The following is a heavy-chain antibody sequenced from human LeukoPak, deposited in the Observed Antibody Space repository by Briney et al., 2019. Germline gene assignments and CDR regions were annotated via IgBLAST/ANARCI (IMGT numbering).Heavy chain of an antibody. CDR1: GGSISSYY. CDR2: IYYSGST. J-gene: IGHJ2*01. Sequence: SETLSLTCTVSGGSISSYYWNWIRQPPGKGLEWIGYIYYSGSTNYNPSLKSRVTISVDTSKNQFSLRMSSVTAADTAVYYCARGEVVAPPEYFDLWGRGTLVTVSS. V-gene: IGHV4-59*01. CDR3: ARGEVVAPPEYFDL. D-gene: IGHD3-22*01.